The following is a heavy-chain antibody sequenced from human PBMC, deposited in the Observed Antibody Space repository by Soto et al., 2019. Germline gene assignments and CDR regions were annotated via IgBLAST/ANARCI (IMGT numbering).Heavy chain of an antibody. Sequence: EVQLVESGGGSVQPGGSLRLSCAASGFTFSDHCMDWVRQAPGEGLEWAGRIRNRANSYGTDYAAAVKGRFTISRDDSRNSLYLQMSSLRTEDTAVYYCVRVRLGASTRVFDYCGQGTLVTVSS. CDR2: IRNRANSYGT. CDR1: GFTFSDHC. CDR3: VRVRLGASTRVFDY. D-gene: IGHD3-16*01. V-gene: IGHV3-72*01. J-gene: IGHJ4*02.